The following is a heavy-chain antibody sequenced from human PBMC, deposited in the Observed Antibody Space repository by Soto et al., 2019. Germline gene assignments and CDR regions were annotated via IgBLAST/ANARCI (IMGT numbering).Heavy chain of an antibody. V-gene: IGHV3-30*18. Sequence: GGSLRLSCAASGFTFSSYGMHWVRQAPGKGLEWVAVISYDGSNKYYADSVKGRFTISRDNSKNTLYLQMNSLRAEDTAVYYCAKAGYGGNSGGVDWFDPWGQGTLVTVSS. J-gene: IGHJ5*02. CDR2: ISYDGSNK. CDR1: GFTFSSYG. D-gene: IGHD4-17*01. CDR3: AKAGYGGNSGGVDWFDP.